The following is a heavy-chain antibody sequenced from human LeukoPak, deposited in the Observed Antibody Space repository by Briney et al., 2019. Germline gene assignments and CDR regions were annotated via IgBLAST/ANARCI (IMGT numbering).Heavy chain of an antibody. CDR3: AIDRGFYGEYFNGVDY. CDR2: ISSNGGST. J-gene: IGHJ4*02. V-gene: IGHV3-64*01. Sequence: GGSLRLSCAASGFTFSSYAMHWVRQAPGRGLEYVSAISSNGGSTYYANSVKGRFTISRDNSKNTLYLQMGSLRAEDTAVYYCAIDRGFYGEYFNGVDYWGQGTLVTVST. CDR1: GFTFSSYA. D-gene: IGHD4-17*01.